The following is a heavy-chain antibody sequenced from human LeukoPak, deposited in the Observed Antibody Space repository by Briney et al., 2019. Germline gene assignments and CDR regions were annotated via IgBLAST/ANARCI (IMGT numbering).Heavy chain of an antibody. J-gene: IGHJ4*02. CDR3: ARAPQYYYDSSGYYDY. CDR2: IYHSVST. D-gene: IGHD3-22*01. V-gene: IGHV4-30-2*01. CDR1: GGAISSGGYS. Sequence: SETLSLTCAVSGGAISSGGYSWSWIRQPPGKGLEWIGYIYHSVSTYYNPSLKSRVTISVDRSKNQFSLKLSSVTAADTAVYYCARAPQYYYDSSGYYDYWGQGTLVTVSS.